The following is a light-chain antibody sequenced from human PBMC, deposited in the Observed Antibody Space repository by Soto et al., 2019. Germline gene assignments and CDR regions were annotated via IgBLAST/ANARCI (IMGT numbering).Light chain of an antibody. CDR2: GNS. J-gene: IGLJ1*01. CDR1: SSNIGAGYD. CDR3: QSYDSSLSGYG. Sequence: QSVLTQPPSVSGAPGQRVTISCTGSSSNIGAGYDVHWYQQLPGTAPKLLIYGNSNRPSGVPERFSGSKSGTSASLAITGLQAEDEADYYCQSYDSSLSGYGFGTGTKLTVL. V-gene: IGLV1-40*01.